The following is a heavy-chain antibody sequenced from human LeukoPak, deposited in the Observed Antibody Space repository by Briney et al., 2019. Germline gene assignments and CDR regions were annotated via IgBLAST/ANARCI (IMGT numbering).Heavy chain of an antibody. CDR1: GFTLSSYW. CDR3: ARAGKQRPGYYYDY. CDR2: SNSDGSST. D-gene: IGHD6-19*01. J-gene: IGHJ4*02. V-gene: IGHV3-74*01. Sequence: GGSLRLSCAASGFTLSSYWMHWVRQAPGKGLIWVSRSNSDGSSTSYADSVQGRFTISRDNAKNTLYLQMNSLRAEDTAVYYCARAGKQRPGYYYDYWGQGALVTVSS.